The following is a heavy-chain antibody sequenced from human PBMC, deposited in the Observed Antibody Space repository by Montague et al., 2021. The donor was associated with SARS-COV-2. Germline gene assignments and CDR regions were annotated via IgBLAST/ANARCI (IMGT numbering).Heavy chain of an antibody. CDR3: ARAASDIVLMVYAIRAFDI. Sequence: TLSLICTVSGGSISSGGYYWSWIRQHPGKGLEWIGYIYYSGSTYYNPSLKSRVTISVDTSKSQFSLKLSSVTAADTAVYYCARAASDIVLMVYAIRAFDIWGQGTMVTVSS. CDR2: IYYSGST. D-gene: IGHD2-8*01. J-gene: IGHJ3*02. CDR1: GGSISSGGYY. V-gene: IGHV4-31*03.